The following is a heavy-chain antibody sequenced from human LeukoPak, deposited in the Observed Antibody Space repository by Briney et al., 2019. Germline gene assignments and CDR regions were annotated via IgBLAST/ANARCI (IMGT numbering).Heavy chain of an antibody. CDR3: ARESTLGWSDP. Sequence: GGPLRLSCAASGFTFSSYVMNWVRQAPGKGLEWVSVIYSGGSTYYADSVKGRSTISRDNSRNTLYLQMNSLRADDTAVYYCARESTLGWSDPWGQGTLVTVSS. CDR2: IYSGGST. V-gene: IGHV3-53*01. CDR1: GFTFSSYV. J-gene: IGHJ5*02.